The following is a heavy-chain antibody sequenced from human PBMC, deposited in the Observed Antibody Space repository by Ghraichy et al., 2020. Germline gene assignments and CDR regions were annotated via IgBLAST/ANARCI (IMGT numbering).Heavy chain of an antibody. Sequence: GGSLRLSCVGSGFTFSGYSMNWVRQSPGKGLEWVSYITSSGSFKSYTDSVKGRFTISRDNAQNSLYLQINSLRDEDTAVYYCARGSRGVRFFYYGGMDVWGQGTTVTVSS. D-gene: IGHD4-23*01. V-gene: IGHV3-48*02. CDR3: ARGSRGVRFFYYGGMDV. CDR1: GFTFSGYS. J-gene: IGHJ6*02. CDR2: ITSSGSFK.